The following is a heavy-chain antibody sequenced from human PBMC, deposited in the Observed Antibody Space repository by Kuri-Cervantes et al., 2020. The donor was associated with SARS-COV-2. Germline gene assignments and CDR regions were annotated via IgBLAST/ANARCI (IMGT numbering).Heavy chain of an antibody. CDR3: ARDGSRYSTSSFNYYYYMDV. D-gene: IGHD6-6*01. Sequence: GESLKISCTASGFSFSNSYMSWIRQAPGKGLEWLSYISGTSTYTYYAESVKGRFTISRDNAKNSLYLQMSSLRAEDTAVYYCARDGSRYSTSSFNYYYYMDVWGKGTTVTVSS. J-gene: IGHJ6*03. V-gene: IGHV3-11*06. CDR1: GFSFSNSY. CDR2: ISGTSTYT.